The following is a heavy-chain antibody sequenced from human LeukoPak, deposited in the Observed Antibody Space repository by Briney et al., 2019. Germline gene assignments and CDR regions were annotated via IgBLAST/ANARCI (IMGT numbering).Heavy chain of an antibody. J-gene: IGHJ4*02. CDR3: ARDVLRFLEWPSLGDY. CDR2: ISAYNGNT. Sequence: GASVKVSCKASGYTFTSYGISWVRQAPGQGLEWMGWISAYNGNTNYAQKLQDRVTMTTDTSTSTDYMELRSLRSDDTAVYYCARDVLRFLEWPSLGDYWGQGTLVTVSS. D-gene: IGHD3-3*01. CDR1: GYTFTSYG. V-gene: IGHV1-18*01.